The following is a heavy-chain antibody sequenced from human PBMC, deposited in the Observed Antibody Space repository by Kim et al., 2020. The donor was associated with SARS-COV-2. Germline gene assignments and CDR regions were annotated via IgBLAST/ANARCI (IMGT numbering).Heavy chain of an antibody. CDR3: ARAPTIVKMSSFQFYGVDV. V-gene: IGHV4-59*12. CDR2: IFYTGSA. J-gene: IGHJ6*01. CDR1: GGSITNFH. D-gene: IGHD4-4*01. Sequence: SETLSLTCTVSGGSITNFHWSWIRQSPEKGLEWIGHIFYTGSADHNPSLKSRVTISLDASKRQFSLKLTSVTAADTAVYYCARAPTIVKMSSFQFYGVDV.